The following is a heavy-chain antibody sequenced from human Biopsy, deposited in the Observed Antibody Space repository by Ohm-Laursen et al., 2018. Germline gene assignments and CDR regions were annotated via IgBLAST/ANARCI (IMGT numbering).Heavy chain of an antibody. CDR2: INPDGSVK. CDR3: ARDER. D-gene: IGHD5-24*01. J-gene: IGHJ4*02. V-gene: IGHV3-7*01. CDR1: GFMFSASW. Sequence: SLRLSCTASGFMFSASWMSWVRQAPVKGLEWVANINPDGSVKYFADSVKGRFTISRDNAENSMYLQMSSLTVDDTAVYYCARDERWGQGTLVTVSS.